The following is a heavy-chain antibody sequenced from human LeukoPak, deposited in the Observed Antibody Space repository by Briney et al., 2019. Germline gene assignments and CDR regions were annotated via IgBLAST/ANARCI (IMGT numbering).Heavy chain of an antibody. CDR2: ISGSGGST. D-gene: IGHD3-22*01. J-gene: IGHJ4*02. V-gene: IGHV3-23*01. CDR3: ARSYYYDSSGYRKFDY. CDR1: GFTFSSYA. Sequence: GGSLRLSCAASGFTFSSYAMSWVRQAPGKGLEWVSAISGSGGSTYYADSVKGRFTISRDNSKNTLYLQMNSLRAEDTAVYYCARSYYYDSSGYRKFDYWGQGTLVTVSS.